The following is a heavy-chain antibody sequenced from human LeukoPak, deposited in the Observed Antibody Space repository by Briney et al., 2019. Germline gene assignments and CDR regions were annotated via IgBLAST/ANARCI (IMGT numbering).Heavy chain of an antibody. V-gene: IGHV3-30-3*01. CDR1: GFTFGKYW. Sequence: GGSLRLSCVASGFTFGKYWMSWVRQAPGKGLEWVAVISYDGSNKYYADSVKGRFTISRDNSMNTLYLQMNSLRAEDTAVYYCARASQTRSGYHDDYWGQGTLATVSS. CDR2: ISYDGSNK. CDR3: ARASQTRSGYHDDY. J-gene: IGHJ4*02. D-gene: IGHD3-3*01.